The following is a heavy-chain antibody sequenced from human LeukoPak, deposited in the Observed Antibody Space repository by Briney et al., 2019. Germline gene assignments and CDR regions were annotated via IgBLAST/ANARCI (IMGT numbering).Heavy chain of an antibody. J-gene: IGHJ3*02. D-gene: IGHD3-10*01. CDR1: GFTFSIYA. V-gene: IGHV3-23*01. Sequence: GGSLRLSCAASGFTFSIYAMSWVRQAPGKGLEWVSAISSSGGSTYYADSVKGRFTISRDNSKKTLHLQMNSLRAEDTAVYYCFGSGSYVHDAFDIWGQGTMVTVSS. CDR2: ISSSGGST. CDR3: FGSGSYVHDAFDI.